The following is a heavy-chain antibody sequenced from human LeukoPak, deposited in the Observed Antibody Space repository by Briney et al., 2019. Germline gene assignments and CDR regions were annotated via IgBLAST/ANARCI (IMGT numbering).Heavy chain of an antibody. V-gene: IGHV3-48*01. CDR3: ARYAVVGDGYKNLLDY. CDR2: ISSSGTI. J-gene: IGHJ4*02. D-gene: IGHD5-24*01. Sequence: GGSLRLSCAASGFTFSSYSMNWVRQAPGQGLEWVSYISSSGTIYYADSVKGRFTISRDNAKNSLYLQMNSLRAEDTAVYYCARYAVVGDGYKNLLDYWGQGTLVTVSS. CDR1: GFTFSSYS.